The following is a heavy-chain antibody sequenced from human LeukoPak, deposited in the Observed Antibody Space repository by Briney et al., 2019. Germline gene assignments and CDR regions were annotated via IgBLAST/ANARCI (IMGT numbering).Heavy chain of an antibody. CDR2: ISYDGSIK. CDR1: GFTFSSYA. Sequence: PGGSLRLSCAASGFTFSSYAMHWVRQAPGKGLEWVAVISYDGSIKYYADSVKGRFTISRDISKSTLSLQMNSLRAEDTALYYCARDLSIVPGQYWGQGTLVTVSS. D-gene: IGHD3-3*02. CDR3: ARDLSIVPGQY. J-gene: IGHJ4*02. V-gene: IGHV3-30-3*01.